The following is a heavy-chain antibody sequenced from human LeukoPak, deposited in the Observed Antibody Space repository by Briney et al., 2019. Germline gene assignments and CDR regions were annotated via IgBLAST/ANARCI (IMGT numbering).Heavy chain of an antibody. V-gene: IGHV1-69*04. CDR2: IIPILGIA. D-gene: IGHD4-17*01. CDR1: GGTFSSYA. J-gene: IGHJ4*02. CDR3: ATDYGDYIMDY. Sequence: VASVEVSCKASGGTFSSYAISWVRQAPGQGLEWMGRIIPILGIANYAQKFKGRVTITADKSTSTAYMELSSLRSEDTAVYYCATDYGDYIMDYWGQGTLVTVSS.